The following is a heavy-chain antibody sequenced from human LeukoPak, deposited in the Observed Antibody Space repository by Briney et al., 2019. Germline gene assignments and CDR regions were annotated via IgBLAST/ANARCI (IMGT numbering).Heavy chain of an antibody. J-gene: IGHJ4*02. D-gene: IGHD1-20*01. CDR2: IYYSGST. CDR1: GGSISSYY. Sequence: PSETLSLTCTVSGGSISSYYWSWLRQPPGKGLEWIGYIYYSGSTNYNPSLKSRVTISVDTSKNQFSLKLSSVTAADTAVYYCARSNWNFDYWGQGTLVTVSS. V-gene: IGHV4-59*01. CDR3: ARSNWNFDY.